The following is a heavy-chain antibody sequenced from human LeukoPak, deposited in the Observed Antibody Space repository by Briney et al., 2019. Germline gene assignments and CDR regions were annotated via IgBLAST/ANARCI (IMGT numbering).Heavy chain of an antibody. CDR3: ATILGYCSSTSCSSRNWFDP. V-gene: IGHV1-24*01. CDR1: GYTLTELS. Sequence: ASVKVSCKVSGYTLTELSMHWVRQAPGKGLEWMGGFDPEDGETIYAQEFQGRVTMTEDTSTDTAYMELSSLRSEDTAVYYCATILGYCSSTSCSSRNWFDPWGQGTLVTVSS. D-gene: IGHD2-2*01. CDR2: FDPEDGET. J-gene: IGHJ5*02.